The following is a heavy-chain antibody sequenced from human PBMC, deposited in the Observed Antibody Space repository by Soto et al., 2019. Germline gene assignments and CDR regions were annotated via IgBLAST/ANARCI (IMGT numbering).Heavy chain of an antibody. CDR2: IYWDGFK. J-gene: IGHJ4*02. CDR3: AQKGGGDQILDY. Sequence: QITLKESGPTLVKPTQTLTLTCTFSGFSLSTRGVGVGWVRQPPGKALEWLALIYWDGFKHYSPSLESRLTITGDTPKNPVVLTITNMDRGDTATYYCAQKGGGDQILDYWGQGTLVTVSS. V-gene: IGHV2-5*02. D-gene: IGHD3-16*01. CDR1: GFSLSTRGVG.